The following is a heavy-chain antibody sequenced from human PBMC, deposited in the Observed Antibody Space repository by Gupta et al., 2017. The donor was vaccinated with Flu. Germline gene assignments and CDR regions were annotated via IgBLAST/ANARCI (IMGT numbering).Heavy chain of an antibody. Sequence: QVQLVESGGGVVQPGRSLRLSCAASGFTFSSYGMPWVRQAPGKGLEWVAVIWYDGSNKYYADSVKGRFTISRDNSKNTLYLQMNSLRAEDTAVYYCAREPKRYSSGPYYYYYGMDVWGQGTTVTVSS. CDR2: IWYDGSNK. CDR1: GFTFSSYG. J-gene: IGHJ6*02. D-gene: IGHD6-19*01. V-gene: IGHV3-33*01. CDR3: AREPKRYSSGPYYYYYGMDV.